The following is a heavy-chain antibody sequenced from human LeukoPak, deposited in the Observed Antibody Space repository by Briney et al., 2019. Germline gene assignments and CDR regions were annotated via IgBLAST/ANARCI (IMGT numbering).Heavy chain of an antibody. D-gene: IGHD2-15*01. CDR3: ASTRIPCSGDSCYSRDY. CDR1: GGSFSGYY. CDR2: INHSGST. V-gene: IGHV4-34*01. Sequence: PSETLSLTCAVYGGSFSGYYWSWIRQPPGKGLEWIGEINHSGSTNYNPSLKSRVTISVDTSKNQFSLKLSSVTAADTAVYYCASTRIPCSGDSCYSRDYWGQGTLVTVSS. J-gene: IGHJ4*02.